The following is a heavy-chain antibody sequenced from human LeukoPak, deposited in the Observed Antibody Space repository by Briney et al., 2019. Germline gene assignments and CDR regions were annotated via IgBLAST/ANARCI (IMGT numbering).Heavy chain of an antibody. D-gene: IGHD1-26*01. CDR1: GFTFDDYG. V-gene: IGHV3-20*04. Sequence: PGGSLRLSCAASGFTFDDYGMSWVRQAPGKGLEWVSGINWNGGSTGYADSVKGRFTISRDNAKNSLYLQMNSLRAEDTALYYCARAKWELLTGPVDYWGQGTLVTVSS. J-gene: IGHJ4*02. CDR3: ARAKWELLTGPVDY. CDR2: INWNGGST.